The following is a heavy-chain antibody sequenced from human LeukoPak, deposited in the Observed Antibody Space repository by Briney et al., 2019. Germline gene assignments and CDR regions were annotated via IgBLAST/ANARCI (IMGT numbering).Heavy chain of an antibody. CDR1: GFTFDDYA. CDR3: ARDRGIAVAGAVRYYYGMDV. V-gene: IGHV3-9*01. CDR2: ISWNSGNI. D-gene: IGHD6-19*01. J-gene: IGHJ6*02. Sequence: GRSLRLSCAASGFTFDDYAMHWVRQAPGKGLEWVSGISWNSGNILYADSVKGRFTISRDNAKNSLYLQMNSLRAEDTAVYYCARDRGIAVAGAVRYYYGMDVWGQGTTVTVSS.